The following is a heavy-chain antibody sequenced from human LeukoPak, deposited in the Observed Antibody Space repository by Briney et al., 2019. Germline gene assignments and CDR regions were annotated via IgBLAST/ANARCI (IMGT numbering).Heavy chain of an antibody. CDR1: GFTFSTYD. CDR3: TKDWSASY. Sequence: GGSLRLSCAASGFTFSTYDMNWVRQAPGKGLKWVSAISENGDGRYYADSVKGRFTISRDNSKNMLYLQMNSLRAEDTALYYCTKDWSASYWGQGTLVTVSS. CDR2: ISENGDGR. J-gene: IGHJ4*02. V-gene: IGHV3-23*01.